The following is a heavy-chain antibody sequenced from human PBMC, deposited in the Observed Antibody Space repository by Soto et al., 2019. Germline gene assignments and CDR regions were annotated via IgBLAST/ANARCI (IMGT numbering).Heavy chain of an antibody. D-gene: IGHD3-22*01. CDR3: ESEPIYYIDGIGYYPLGY. Sequence: ASVTVSRQPSGCTFTTYGFRWVRQAPGQGLECMGWISDNNGNTRHAQKFQGRVTMTTALSTSTAYVELRSLTSGDTAVYYCESEPIYYIDGIGYYPLGYWGQGTLVTVSS. J-gene: IGHJ4*02. V-gene: IGHV1-18*04. CDR2: ISDNNGNT. CDR1: GCTFTTYG.